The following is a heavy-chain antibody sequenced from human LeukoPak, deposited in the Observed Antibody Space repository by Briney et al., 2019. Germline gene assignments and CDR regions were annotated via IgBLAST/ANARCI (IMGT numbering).Heavy chain of an antibody. CDR1: GYTFTNYG. J-gene: IGHJ4*02. Sequence: VASVKVSCKASGYTFTNYGVSWVRQAPGQGLEWMGWVSASNGNTSYAQNLQGRVTMTTDTSTNTAYMELRSLRSDDTAVYYCARGVNWNDLSDYWGQGTLVTVSS. V-gene: IGHV1-18*01. CDR3: ARGVNWNDLSDY. D-gene: IGHD1-1*01. CDR2: VSASNGNT.